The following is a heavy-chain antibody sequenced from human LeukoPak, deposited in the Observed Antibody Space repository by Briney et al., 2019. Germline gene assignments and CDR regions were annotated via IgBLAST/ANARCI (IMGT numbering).Heavy chain of an antibody. CDR3: ARDAEDSSGWTFDY. CDR1: GYTFTGYY. J-gene: IGHJ4*02. V-gene: IGHV1-2*02. CDR2: INPNSGGT. D-gene: IGHD6-19*01. Sequence: ASVKVSCKASGYTFTGYYMHWVRQAPGQGLEWMGWINPNSGGTNYAQKFQGRVTMTRDTSISTAYMELSRLRSDDTAVYYCARDAEDSSGWTFDYWGQGTLVTVSS.